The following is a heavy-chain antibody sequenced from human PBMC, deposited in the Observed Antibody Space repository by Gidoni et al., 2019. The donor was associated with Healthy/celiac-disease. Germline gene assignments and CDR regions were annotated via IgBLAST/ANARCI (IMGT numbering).Heavy chain of an antibody. V-gene: IGHV1-69*08. CDR2: IIPILGIA. CDR3: ARDAESYSSSWYSAFDI. Sequence: QVQLVQSGAEVKKPGSSVKVSCKASGGTFSSSTISWVRQAPGQGLEWMGRIIPILGIANYAQKFQGRVTITADKSTSTAYMELSSLRSEDTAVYYCARDAESYSSSWYSAFDIWGQGTMVTVSS. CDR1: GGTFSSST. D-gene: IGHD6-13*01. J-gene: IGHJ3*02.